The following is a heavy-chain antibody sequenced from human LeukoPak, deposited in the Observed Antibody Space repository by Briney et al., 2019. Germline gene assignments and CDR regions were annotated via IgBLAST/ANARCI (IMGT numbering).Heavy chain of an antibody. CDR3: ARGIAAAGTGY. Sequence: GGSLRLSCAASGFSFSSYWMHWVLQAPGKGLVWVSRINSDGSSTSYADSVKGRFTISRDNAKNTLYLQMNSLRAEDTAVYYCARGIAAAGTGYWGRGTLVTVSS. CDR1: GFSFSSYW. J-gene: IGHJ4*02. V-gene: IGHV3-74*01. CDR2: INSDGSST. D-gene: IGHD6-13*01.